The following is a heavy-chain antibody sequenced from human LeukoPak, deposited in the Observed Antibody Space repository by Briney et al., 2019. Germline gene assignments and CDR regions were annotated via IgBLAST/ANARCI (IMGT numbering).Heavy chain of an antibody. CDR1: GYTFTGYY. J-gene: IGHJ6*03. CDR3: ARAGPLCSSTSCYKERYYYYYMDV. Sequence: GASVKVSCKASGYTFTGYYMHWVRQAPGQGLEWMGWINPNSGGTNYAQKFQGRVTMTRDTSISTAYMELSRLRSDDTAVYYCARAGPLCSSTSCYKERYYYYYMDVWGKGTTVTVSS. D-gene: IGHD2-2*02. CDR2: INPNSGGT. V-gene: IGHV1-2*02.